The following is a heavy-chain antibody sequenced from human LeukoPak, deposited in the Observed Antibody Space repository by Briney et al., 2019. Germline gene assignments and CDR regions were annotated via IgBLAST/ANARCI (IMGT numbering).Heavy chain of an antibody. J-gene: IGHJ4*02. Sequence: SQTLSLTCTVSRGTTSSGSHYWSWIRPHPGKGLEWIGYIYYSGSTCYNPSLKSRVTISVDTSKNQFSLRLSSVTAADTAVYYCARDQGGSAIFDCWGQGTLVTVSS. D-gene: IGHD2-2*01. CDR1: RGTTSSGSHY. CDR3: ARDQGGSAIFDC. CDR2: IYYSGST. V-gene: IGHV4-31*03.